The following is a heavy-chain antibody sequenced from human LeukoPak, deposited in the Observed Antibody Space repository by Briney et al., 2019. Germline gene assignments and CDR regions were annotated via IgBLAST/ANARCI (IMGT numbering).Heavy chain of an antibody. D-gene: IGHD3-16*02. V-gene: IGHV3-74*01. CDR2: INSDGSAT. Sequence: GGSLRLSCAASGFTFGSPWMHWVRQAPGKGLVWVSRINSDGSATAYADPVKGRFTISRDNAENTLYLQMNSLRAEDTAVYYCARGTAGYHSSYFDYWGQGTLVTVSS. J-gene: IGHJ4*02. CDR1: GFTFGSPW. CDR3: ARGTAGYHSSYFDY.